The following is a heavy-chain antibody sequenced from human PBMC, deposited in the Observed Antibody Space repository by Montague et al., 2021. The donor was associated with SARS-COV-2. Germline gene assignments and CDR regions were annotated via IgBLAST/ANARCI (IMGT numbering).Heavy chain of an antibody. J-gene: IGHJ6*02. CDR1: GGSISGHY. Sequence: SETLSLTCIVSGGSISGHYWSWVRQTPEKGLEWIGYIYYLGTTNYNPSLKTRVTFSVDTSKNQLSLMLTSVTAADTGVYYCARNGGAAVPGLLLDMDIWGQGTTVTVSS. D-gene: IGHD6-19*01. V-gene: IGHV4-59*11. CDR2: IYYLGTT. CDR3: ARNGGAAVPGLLLDMDI.